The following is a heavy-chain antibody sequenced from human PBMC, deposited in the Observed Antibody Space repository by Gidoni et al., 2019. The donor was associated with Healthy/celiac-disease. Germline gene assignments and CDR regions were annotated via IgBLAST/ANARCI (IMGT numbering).Heavy chain of an antibody. V-gene: IGHV3-30*01. CDR3: ARVSLSGSYGY. D-gene: IGHD3-10*01. J-gene: IGHJ4*02. CDR2: ISYDGSNK. Sequence: QVQLVESGGGVVQPGRSLRLSCAASGFTFSSYAMHWVRQAPGKGLEWVAVISYDGSNKYYADSVKGRFTISRDNSKNTLYLQMNSLRAEDTAVYYCARVSLSGSYGYWGQGTLVTVSS. CDR1: GFTFSSYA.